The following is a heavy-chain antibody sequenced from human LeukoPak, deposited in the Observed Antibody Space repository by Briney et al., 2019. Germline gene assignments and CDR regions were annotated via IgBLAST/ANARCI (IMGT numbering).Heavy chain of an antibody. CDR2: ISSSSSYI. CDR3: ARRSMVRGRLDY. D-gene: IGHD3-10*01. V-gene: IGHV3-21*01. CDR1: GFTFSSYS. J-gene: IGHJ4*02. Sequence: GGSLRLSCAASGFTFSSYSMIWVRQAPGKGLEWVSSISSSSSYIYYADSVKGRFTISRDNAKNSLYLQMNSLRAEDTAVYYCARRSMVRGRLDYWGQGTLVTVSS.